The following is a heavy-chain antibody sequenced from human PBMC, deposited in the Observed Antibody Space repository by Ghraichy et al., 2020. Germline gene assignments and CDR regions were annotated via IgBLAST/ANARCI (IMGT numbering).Heavy chain of an antibody. CDR3: ATEGARSPGDYEYFDH. Sequence: GGSLRLSCAASGFTFSHFGMHWVRQAPGKGLEWVAVISYDGKKKYYADSVKGRFTISRDNSRNTMYLQLDRLRPEDTGFYYCATEGARSPGDYEYFDHWGQGTLVPVSS. D-gene: IGHD4-17*01. CDR1: GFTFSHFG. J-gene: IGHJ1*01. CDR2: ISYDGKKK. V-gene: IGHV3-30*03.